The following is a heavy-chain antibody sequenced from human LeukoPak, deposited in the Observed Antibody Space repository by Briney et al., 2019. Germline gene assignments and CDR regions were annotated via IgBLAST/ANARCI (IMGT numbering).Heavy chain of an antibody. J-gene: IGHJ4*02. CDR2: ISSSGSTI. CDR1: GFTFSDYY. CDR3: ARSIAAAGDYFDY. D-gene: IGHD6-13*01. Sequence: GGSLRLSCAASGFTFSDYYMSWIRQAPGKGLEWVSYISSSGSTIYYADSVRGRFTISRDNAKNSLYLQMNSLRAEDTAVYYCARSIAAAGDYFDYWGQGTLVTVSS. V-gene: IGHV3-11*01.